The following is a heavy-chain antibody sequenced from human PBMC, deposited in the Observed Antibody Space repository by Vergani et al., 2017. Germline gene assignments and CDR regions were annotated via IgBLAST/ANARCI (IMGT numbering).Heavy chain of an antibody. J-gene: IGHJ6*03. Sequence: QVQLQQWGGGLLKPSETLSLTCVVNGGSFTSYHWTWIRQSPGEGLEWVGDINHTGRPDYNPALMRRLAMSVDKSRNQFSLTLNSVTATDTAIYFCARVNAGYSGHLYYYYYMDVWGQGTAVTVS. CDR3: ARVNAGYSGHLYYYYYMDV. V-gene: IGHV4-34*01. CDR1: GGSFTSYH. D-gene: IGHD5-12*01. CDR2: INHTGRP.